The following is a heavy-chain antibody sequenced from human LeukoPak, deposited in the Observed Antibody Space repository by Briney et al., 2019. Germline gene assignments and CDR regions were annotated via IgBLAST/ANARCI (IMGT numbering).Heavy chain of an antibody. CDR1: GFTFSSYG. J-gene: IGHJ4*02. CDR2: IWYDGSNK. D-gene: IGHD1-26*01. CDR3: ARDLVGATSPDY. Sequence: GRSLRLSCAESGFTFSSYGMHWVRQAPGKGLEWVAVIWYDGSNKYYADSVKGRFTISRDNSKNTLYLQMNSLRAEDTAVYYCARDLVGATSPDYWGQGTLVTVSS. V-gene: IGHV3-33*01.